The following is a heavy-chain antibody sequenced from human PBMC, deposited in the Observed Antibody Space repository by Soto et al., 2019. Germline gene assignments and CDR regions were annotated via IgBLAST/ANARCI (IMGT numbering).Heavy chain of an antibody. CDR1: GFPFTKAW. D-gene: IGHD3-22*01. Sequence: PGGSLRLSCAASGFPFTKAWMTWVRQAPGKGLGWVGRIRSKTSSETREYAAPVKGRFTISRDDSKNMLYLEMNSLKIEDTGVYYCTTDGFTGIVGIWGQGTMVTVSS. J-gene: IGHJ3*02. CDR3: TTDGFTGIVGI. V-gene: IGHV3-15*01. CDR2: IRSKTSSETR.